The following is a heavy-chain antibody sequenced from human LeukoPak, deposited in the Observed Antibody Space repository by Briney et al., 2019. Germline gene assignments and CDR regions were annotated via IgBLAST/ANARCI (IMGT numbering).Heavy chain of an antibody. J-gene: IGHJ6*03. D-gene: IGHD6-13*01. CDR3: ARGLAAALKPYDMDV. CDR2: ISSSGSTI. CDR1: EFSVGSNY. V-gene: IGHV3-11*04. Sequence: GGSLRLSCAASEFSVGSNYMSWIRQAPGKGLEWVSYISSSGSTIYYADSVKGRFTISRDNAKNSLYLQMNSLRAEDTAVYYCARGLAAALKPYDMDVWGKGTTVTVSS.